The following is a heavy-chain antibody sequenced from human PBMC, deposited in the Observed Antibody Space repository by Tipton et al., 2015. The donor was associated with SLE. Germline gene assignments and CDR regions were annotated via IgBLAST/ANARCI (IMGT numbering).Heavy chain of an antibody. V-gene: IGHV4-31*03. Sequence: TLSLTCTVSGGSISSGGFYWSWFRQHPGRGLAWIGYIYYSGSTSYNPSLKSRVTMSLDTSRNHFSLRLNSVTAADTAVYYCARGAGWYGYWGQGTLVTVSS. CDR1: GGSISSGGFY. J-gene: IGHJ4*02. CDR2: IYYSGST. D-gene: IGHD6-19*01. CDR3: ARGAGWYGY.